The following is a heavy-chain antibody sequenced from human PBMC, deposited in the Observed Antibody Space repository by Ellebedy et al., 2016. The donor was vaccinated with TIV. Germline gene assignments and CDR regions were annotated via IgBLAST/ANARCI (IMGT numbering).Heavy chain of an antibody. D-gene: IGHD3-10*01. J-gene: IGHJ4*02. CDR3: TFYAWGIPKGYDH. V-gene: IGHV3-23*01. CDR1: GLTFSTYP. CDR2: ISGSGDST. Sequence: GGSLRLSCAASGLTFSTYPMTWVRRAPGKGLEWVSAISGSGDSTYYADSVKGRFTISRDNAKNTLYLQMNSLEAEDTAAYYCTFYAWGIPKGYDHWGRGTQVTVSS.